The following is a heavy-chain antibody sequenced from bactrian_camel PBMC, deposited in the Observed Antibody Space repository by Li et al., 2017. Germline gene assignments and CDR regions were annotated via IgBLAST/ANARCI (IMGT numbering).Heavy chain of an antibody. CDR3: AARYQGGFGYGGLCTDVLADFPY. Sequence: QLVESGGGSVQAGGSLRLSCAASGYSTSAGYCMGWFRQAPGKERERVTTIGVRPWYADSVKGRFTISKDKGRNTLVLQMNSLKPDDTAMYYCAARYQGGFGYGGLCTDVLADFPYWGQGTQVTVSS. CDR1: GYSTSAGYC. D-gene: IGHD5*01. V-gene: IGHV3S26*01. CDR2: IGVRP. J-gene: IGHJ6*01.